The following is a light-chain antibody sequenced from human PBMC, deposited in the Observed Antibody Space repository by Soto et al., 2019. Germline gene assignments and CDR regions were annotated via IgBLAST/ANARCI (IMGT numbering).Light chain of an antibody. CDR1: QTVGSN. Sequence: EVVLTQSPTTLSVSPGERATLSCRASQTVGSNLAWYQHKPGQAPRLLISGTSTRATGVPARFSGSGSGTEFALTISGLPAKAFFGFVCQQYKTRRQKFGQGTTVDIK. CDR3: QQYKTRRQK. J-gene: IGKJ1*01. V-gene: IGKV3-15*01. CDR2: GTS.